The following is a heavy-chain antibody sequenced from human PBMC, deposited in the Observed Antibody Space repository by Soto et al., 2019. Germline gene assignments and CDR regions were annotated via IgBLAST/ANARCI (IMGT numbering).Heavy chain of an antibody. CDR3: ASRRGGLDGYNYFDY. J-gene: IGHJ4*02. CDR1: GGTFSSYA. V-gene: IGHV1-69*13. CDR2: IIPIFGTA. Sequence: SVKVSCKASGGTFSSYAISWVRQAPGQGLEWMGGIIPIFGTANYAQKFQGRVTITADESTSTAYMELSSLRSEDTAVYYCASRRGGLDGYNYFDYWGQGTLVTV. D-gene: IGHD5-12*01.